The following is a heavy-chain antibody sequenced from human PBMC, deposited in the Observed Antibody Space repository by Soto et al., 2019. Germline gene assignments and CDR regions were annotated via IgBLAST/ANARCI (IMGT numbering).Heavy chain of an antibody. CDR1: GGTFNNYA. V-gene: IGHV1-69*13. D-gene: IGHD6-19*01. CDR3: AREDFRQWLDPKNRFDP. CDR2: IIPILGTA. Sequence: SVKVSCKASGGTFNNYAITWVRQAPGQGLEWMGGIIPILGTANYAQKFQGRVTITADESTSTSYMELNSLRVDDTAVYFCAREDFRQWLDPKNRFDPWGQGTLVTVSS. J-gene: IGHJ5*02.